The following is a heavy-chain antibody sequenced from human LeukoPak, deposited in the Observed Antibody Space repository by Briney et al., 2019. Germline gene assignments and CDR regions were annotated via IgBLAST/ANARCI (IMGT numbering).Heavy chain of an antibody. CDR1: GFTFSSYS. V-gene: IGHV3-48*04. D-gene: IGHD1-1*01. Sequence: GGSLRLSCAASGFTFSSYSMNWVRQAPGKGLEWVSYISSSSSTIYYADSVKGRFTISRDNAMNSLYLQMNSLRAEDTAVYYCARVVQLERRGENWFNPWGQGTLVTVSS. J-gene: IGHJ5*02. CDR2: ISSSSSTI. CDR3: ARVVQLERRGENWFNP.